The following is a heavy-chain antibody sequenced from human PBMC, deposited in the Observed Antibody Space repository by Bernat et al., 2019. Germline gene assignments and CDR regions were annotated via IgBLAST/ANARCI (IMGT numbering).Heavy chain of an antibody. D-gene: IGHD6-13*01. Sequence: QVQLVESGGGVVQPGRSLRLSCAASGFTFSSYGMHWVRQAPGKGLEWVAVIWYDGSNKYYADSVKGRFTISRDNSKNTLYLQMNSLRAEDTAVYYCARSTVAAAGTDAFDIWGQGTMVTVSS. CDR1: GFTFSSYG. V-gene: IGHV3-33*01. J-gene: IGHJ3*02. CDR2: IWYDGSNK. CDR3: ARSTVAAAGTDAFDI.